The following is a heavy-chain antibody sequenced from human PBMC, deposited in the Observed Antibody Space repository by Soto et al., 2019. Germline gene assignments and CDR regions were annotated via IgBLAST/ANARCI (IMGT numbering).Heavy chain of an antibody. CDR2: ISYDGSSK. J-gene: IGHJ6*02. CDR3: ARDAGGSPIRGYGMDV. Sequence: QVQLVESGGGVVHPGRSLRLSCAASGFPFSTYAMYWVRQAPGKGLEWVAVISYDGSSKYYADSVKGRFTISRDNSKNTLCLQMDSLRPEDTAVYYCARDAGGSPIRGYGMDVWGQGTTVTVSS. V-gene: IGHV3-30-3*01. D-gene: IGHD2-15*01. CDR1: GFPFSTYA.